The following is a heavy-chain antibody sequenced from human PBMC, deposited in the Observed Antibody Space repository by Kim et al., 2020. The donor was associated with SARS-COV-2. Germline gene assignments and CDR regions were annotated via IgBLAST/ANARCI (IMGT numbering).Heavy chain of an antibody. V-gene: IGHV3-64*02. CDR1: GFTFSDYP. CDR2: ISSNGGIT. D-gene: IGHD3-22*01. J-gene: IGHJ4*02. Sequence: GGSLRLSCAASGFTFSDYPMHWVRQAPGKGLEYVSSISSNGGITYYADSVKGRFTISRDNSKNTLYLQMGSLRAEDMAVYWCAREKGYYDRWGQGTLVTVPS. CDR3: AREKGYYDR.